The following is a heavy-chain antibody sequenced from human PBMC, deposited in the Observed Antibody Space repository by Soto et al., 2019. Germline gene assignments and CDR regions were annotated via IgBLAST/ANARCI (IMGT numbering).Heavy chain of an antibody. D-gene: IGHD2-15*01. Sequence: SVKVSCKASGGTFSSYAISWVRQAPGQGLEWMGGIIPIFGTANYAQKFQGRVTITADESTSTAYRELSSLRSEDTAVYYCARPARTSSYYYYGMDVRGQGTTVTVAS. CDR1: GGTFSSYA. V-gene: IGHV1-69*13. CDR3: ARPARTSSYYYYGMDV. J-gene: IGHJ6*01. CDR2: IIPIFGTA.